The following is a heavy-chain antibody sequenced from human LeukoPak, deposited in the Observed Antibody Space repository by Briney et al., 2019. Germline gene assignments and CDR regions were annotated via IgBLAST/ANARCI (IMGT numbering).Heavy chain of an antibody. D-gene: IGHD1-26*01. CDR2: ISGSGGST. V-gene: IGHV3-23*01. CDR3: AKESGGVGATI. Sequence: GGSLRLSCAASGFTFSSYAMSWVRQAPGKGLEGVSAISGSGGSTYYADSVKGGFTISRDNSKNTLYLQMNSLRAEDTAVYYCAKESGGVGATIWGQGTLVTVSS. J-gene: IGHJ4*02. CDR1: GFTFSSYA.